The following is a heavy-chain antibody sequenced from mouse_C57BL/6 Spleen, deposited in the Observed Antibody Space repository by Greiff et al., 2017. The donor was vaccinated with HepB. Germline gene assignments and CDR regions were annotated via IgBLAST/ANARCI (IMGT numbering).Heavy chain of an antibody. V-gene: IGHV5-9-1*02. CDR2: ISSGGDYI. Sequence: EVHLVESGEGLVKPGGSLKLSCAASGFTFSSYAMSWVRQTPEKRLEWVAYISSGGDYIYYADTVKGRFTISRDNARNTLYLQMSSLKSEDTAMYYCTREDYYGSSYPWGTGTTVTVSS. J-gene: IGHJ1*03. D-gene: IGHD1-1*01. CDR3: TREDYYGSSYP. CDR1: GFTFSSYA.